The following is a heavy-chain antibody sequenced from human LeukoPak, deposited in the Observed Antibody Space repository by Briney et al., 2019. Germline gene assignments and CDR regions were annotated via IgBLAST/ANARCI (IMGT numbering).Heavy chain of an antibody. CDR1: GFTVSSNY. D-gene: IGHD3-9*01. CDR3: ARDYYYDILTGYPSLNWYFDL. J-gene: IGHJ2*01. CDR2: IYSGGST. Sequence: GGSLRLSCAASGFTVSSNYMSWVRQAPGKGLEWVSVIYSGGSTYYADSVKGRFTISRDNSKNTLYLQMNSLRAEDTAVYYCARDYYYDILTGYPSLNWYFDLWGRGTLVTVSS. V-gene: IGHV3-66*01.